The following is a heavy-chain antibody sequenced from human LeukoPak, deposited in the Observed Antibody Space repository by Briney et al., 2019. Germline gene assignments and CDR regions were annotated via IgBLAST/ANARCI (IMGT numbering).Heavy chain of an antibody. D-gene: IGHD3-9*01. CDR1: GYTFTGYY. CDR3: ARDSRITIFVNWFDP. J-gene: IGHJ5*02. CDR2: INPNSGGT. V-gene: IGHV1-2*06. Sequence: GASVKVSCKASGYTFTGYYMHWVRQAPGQGLEWMGQINPNSGGTNYAQKFQGRVTMTRDTSISTAYMELSRLRSDDTAVYYCARDSRITIFVNWFDPWGQGTLVTVSS.